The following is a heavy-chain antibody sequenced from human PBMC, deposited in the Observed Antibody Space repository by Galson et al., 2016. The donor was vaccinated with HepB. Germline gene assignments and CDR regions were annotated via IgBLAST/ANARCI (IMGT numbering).Heavy chain of an antibody. CDR2: IYYTGST. J-gene: IGHJ5*01. CDR1: GGSISGGYY. V-gene: IGHV4-31*03. Sequence: TLSLTCTVSGGSISGGYYWSWIRQHPGKGLEWIANIYYTGSTYYNPSLKSRVTISLDTSKNQFSLKLSSVTAADTAVYYCARGPPAGHDVSGYYDSWGQGTLVTVSS. D-gene: IGHD3-22*01. CDR3: ARGPPAGHDVSGYYDS.